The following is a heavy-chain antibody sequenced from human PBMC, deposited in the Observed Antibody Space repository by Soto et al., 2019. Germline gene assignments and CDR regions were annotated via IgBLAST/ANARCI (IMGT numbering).Heavy chain of an antibody. J-gene: IGHJ4*02. V-gene: IGHV3-23*01. Sequence: EVQLLDSGGGLVQPGGSLRLSCAASGFTFSNYAMSWVRQAPGKGLEWVSGVGGSGDSTYYADSVKGRFTISRDNSKDTLYLQMNSLRAEDTAVYYCAKSPLGYCSGGSCYPPHYFDYWGQGTRVTVSS. D-gene: IGHD2-15*01. CDR1: GFTFSNYA. CDR2: VGGSGDST. CDR3: AKSPLGYCSGGSCYPPHYFDY.